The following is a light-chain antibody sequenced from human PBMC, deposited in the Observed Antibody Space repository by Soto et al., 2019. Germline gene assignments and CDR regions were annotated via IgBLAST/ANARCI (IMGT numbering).Light chain of an antibody. CDR3: QHYGGMWT. V-gene: IGKV1-5*01. CDR2: DAS. Sequence: DIQMTQSPSTLSASVGDIVTITCRASQSISSWLAWYQQKPGKAPKVLIYDASNLESGVPSRFSGIRSGTEFILTISSLQPDDFATYYCQHYGGMWTFGQGTK. CDR1: QSISSW. J-gene: IGKJ1*01.